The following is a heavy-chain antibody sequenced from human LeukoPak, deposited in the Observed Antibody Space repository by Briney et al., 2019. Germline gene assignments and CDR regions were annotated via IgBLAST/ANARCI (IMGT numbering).Heavy chain of an antibody. Sequence: PSETLSLTCTVSGGSISRSSYYWGWIRQPPGKGLEWIGSIYYSGSTYYNPSLKSRVTISVDTSKNQFSLKLSSVTAADTAVYYCARRSIVVVPAAPAFDYWGQGTLVTVSS. V-gene: IGHV4-39*01. CDR2: IYYSGST. J-gene: IGHJ4*02. CDR1: GGSISRSSYY. D-gene: IGHD2-2*01. CDR3: ARRSIVVVPAAPAFDY.